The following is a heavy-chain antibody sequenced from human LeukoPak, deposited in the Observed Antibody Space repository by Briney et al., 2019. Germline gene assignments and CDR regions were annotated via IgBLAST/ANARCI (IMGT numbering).Heavy chain of an antibody. V-gene: IGHV4-4*07. J-gene: IGHJ4*02. Sequence: SETLSLTCTVSGGSISSYYWSWIRQPAGKGLEWIGRIYTSGSTNYNPSLKSRVTISVDTSKNQFSLKLSSVTAADTAVYYCAREPLYSSSWFFDYWGQGTLVTVSS. D-gene: IGHD6-13*01. CDR2: IYTSGST. CDR1: GGSISSYY. CDR3: AREPLYSSSWFFDY.